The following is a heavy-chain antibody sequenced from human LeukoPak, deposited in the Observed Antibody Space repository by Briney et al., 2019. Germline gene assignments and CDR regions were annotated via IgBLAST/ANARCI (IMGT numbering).Heavy chain of an antibody. Sequence: ASVKVSCKASGYTFTDFYIHWVRQAPGQGLECMGWINPNSGGTNYAQKFEGRVTMTRDTSIMTAYMELSRLRSDDTAVYYCARDCPRRPDAFDIWGQGTMVTVSS. CDR2: INPNSGGT. V-gene: IGHV1-2*02. CDR1: GYTFTDFY. J-gene: IGHJ3*02. D-gene: IGHD6-6*01. CDR3: ARDCPRRPDAFDI.